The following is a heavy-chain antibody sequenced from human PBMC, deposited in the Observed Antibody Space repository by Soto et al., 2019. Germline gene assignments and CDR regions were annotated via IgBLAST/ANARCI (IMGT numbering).Heavy chain of an antibody. CDR3: AKDPTSSSGWYRFDY. CDR2: ISYDGSNK. D-gene: IGHD6-19*01. CDR1: GFTFSSYG. V-gene: IGHV3-30*18. Sequence: GSLRLSCAASGFTFSSYGMHWVRQAPGKGLEWVAVISYDGSNKYYADSVKGRFTISRDNSKNTLYLQMNSLRAEDTAVYYCAKDPTSSSGWYRFDYWGQGTLVTVSS. J-gene: IGHJ4*02.